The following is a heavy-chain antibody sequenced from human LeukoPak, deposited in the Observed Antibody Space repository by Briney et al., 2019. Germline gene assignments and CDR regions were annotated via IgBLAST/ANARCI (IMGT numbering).Heavy chain of an antibody. D-gene: IGHD5-12*01. J-gene: IGHJ4*02. CDR1: GGSFSGYY. CDR2: INHSGST. CDR3: ARALVEMATIDY. V-gene: IGHV4-34*01. Sequence: SETLSLTCAVYGGSFSGYYWSWIRQPPGKGLEWIGEINHSGSTNYNPSLKSRVTISVDTSKNQFSLKLSSVTAADTAVYYCARALVEMATIDYWGQGTLVTVSS.